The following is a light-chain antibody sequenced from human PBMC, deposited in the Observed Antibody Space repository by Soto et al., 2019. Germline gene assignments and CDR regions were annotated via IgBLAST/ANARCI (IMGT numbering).Light chain of an antibody. CDR1: QDIGSS. CDR3: QQYNSYPRT. V-gene: IGKV1-16*01. Sequence: DIQMTQSPSSLSVSVGDRVTITRRASQDIGSSLGWFQQKPGKAPKSLIYAASTLQVGVPSRFSSSGSGTDFILTISSLQPEDFATYYCQQYNSYPRTFGQGTKVEIK. CDR2: AAS. J-gene: IGKJ1*01.